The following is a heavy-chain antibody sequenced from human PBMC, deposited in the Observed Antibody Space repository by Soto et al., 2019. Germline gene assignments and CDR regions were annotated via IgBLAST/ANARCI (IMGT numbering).Heavy chain of an antibody. V-gene: IGHV3-23*01. CDR1: GFTLSTCA. D-gene: IGHD2-15*01. CDR3: AKGHPGGSCYSGLDC. J-gene: IGHJ4*02. CDR2: ISGSGDTT. Sequence: EVQLLESGGGFVQPGGSLRLSCAASGFTLSTCATTWVRQAPGKGLEWVLCISGSGDTTYYADSVKGRFTISRDTSKNTVYLQMNSLRVDDTAVYCCAKGHPGGSCYSGLDCWGQGTLVTVSS.